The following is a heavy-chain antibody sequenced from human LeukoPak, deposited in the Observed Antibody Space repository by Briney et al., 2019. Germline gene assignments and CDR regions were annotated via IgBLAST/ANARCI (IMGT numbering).Heavy chain of an antibody. CDR2: IYPGDSET. J-gene: IGHJ4*02. Sequence: PGESLRLSCKPSEYSFTSSWIGWVRQMPGKGLEWMGIIYPGDSETIYSPSFQGQVTISVDKSFSSVYLQWSSLKASDTAMYYCARQYITGWQSFDYWGQGTLVTVSS. CDR1: EYSFTSSW. CDR3: ARQYITGWQSFDY. V-gene: IGHV5-51*01. D-gene: IGHD6-19*01.